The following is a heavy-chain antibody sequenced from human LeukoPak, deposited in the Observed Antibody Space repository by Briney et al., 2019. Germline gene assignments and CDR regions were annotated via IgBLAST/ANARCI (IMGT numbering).Heavy chain of an antibody. Sequence: SETLSLTCTVSGGSISSYYWSWIRQPAGKGQEWIGRIYTSGSTNYNPSLKSRVTMSVDTSKNQFSLKLSSVTAADTAVYYCASNSYYDFWSGTLDYWGQGTLVTVSS. CDR3: ASNSYYDFWSGTLDY. CDR2: IYTSGST. V-gene: IGHV4-4*07. CDR1: GGSISSYY. D-gene: IGHD3-3*01. J-gene: IGHJ4*02.